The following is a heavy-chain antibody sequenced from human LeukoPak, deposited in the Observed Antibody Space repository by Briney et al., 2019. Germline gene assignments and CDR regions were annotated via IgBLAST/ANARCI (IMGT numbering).Heavy chain of an antibody. D-gene: IGHD6-25*01. J-gene: IGHJ4*02. CDR3: ARDLALSYSSDPRAGY. CDR2: ISSSSSYI. CDR1: GLTFSRYW. V-gene: IGHV3-21*01. Sequence: TGGSLRLSCAASGLTFSRYWMNWVRQAPGKGLEWVSSISSSSSYIYYADSVKGRFTISRDNAKNSLYLQMNSLRAEDTAVYYCARDLALSYSSDPRAGYWGQGTLVTVSS.